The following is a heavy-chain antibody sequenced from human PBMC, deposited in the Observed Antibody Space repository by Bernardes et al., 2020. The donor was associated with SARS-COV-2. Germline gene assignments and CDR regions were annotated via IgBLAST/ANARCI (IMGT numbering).Heavy chain of an antibody. J-gene: IGHJ4*02. Sequence: GGSLRLSCATSGFIFSNYWMNWVRQASGKGLVWVSRINGDGRNINYADSVKGRFTISRDNAKSTLYLEMSSPRVEDTAVYYCARGSGNYHFDIWAQGTPVT. D-gene: IGHD6-19*01. V-gene: IGHV3-74*01. CDR2: INGDGRNI. CDR1: GFIFSNYW. CDR3: ARGSGNYHFDI.